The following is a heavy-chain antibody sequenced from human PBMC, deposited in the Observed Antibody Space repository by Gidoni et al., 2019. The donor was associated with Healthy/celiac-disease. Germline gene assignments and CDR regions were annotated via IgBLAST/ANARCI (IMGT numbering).Heavy chain of an antibody. Sequence: EVQLVESGGGLVKPGRSLRLSCTASGFTFGDYARSWFRQAPGKGLEWVGFIRSKAYGGTTEYAASVKGRFTISRDDSKSIAYLQMNSLKTEDTAVYYCTRLKATLVVVAATPDYWGQGTLVTVSS. J-gene: IGHJ4*02. CDR1: GFTFGDYA. D-gene: IGHD2-15*01. CDR2: IRSKAYGGTT. CDR3: TRLKATLVVVAATPDY. V-gene: IGHV3-49*05.